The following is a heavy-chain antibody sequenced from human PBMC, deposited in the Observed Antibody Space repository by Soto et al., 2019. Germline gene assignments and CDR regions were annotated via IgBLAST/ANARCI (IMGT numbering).Heavy chain of an antibody. CDR3: ARPGGSYYYYGMDV. J-gene: IGHJ6*02. Sequence: WESLTIYCRCSGYSFTRYWIGWVRQMPGKGLEWMGIIYPGDSDTRYSPSFQGQVTISADKSISTAYLQWSSLKASDTAMYYCARPGGSYYYYGMDVWGQGTTVTVSS. V-gene: IGHV5-51*01. CDR2: IYPGDSDT. CDR1: GYSFTRYW.